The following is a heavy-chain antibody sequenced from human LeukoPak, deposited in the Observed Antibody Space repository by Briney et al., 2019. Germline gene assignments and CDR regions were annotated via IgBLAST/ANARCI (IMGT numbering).Heavy chain of an antibody. V-gene: IGHV1-69*04. CDR2: IIPILGIA. CDR3: ARDRRDGYNYGDY. CDR1: GYTFTSYD. J-gene: IGHJ4*02. D-gene: IGHD5-24*01. Sequence: SVKVSCKASGYTFTSYDISWVRQAPGQGLEWMGRIIPILGIANYAQKFQGRVTITADKSTSTAYMELSSLRSEDTAVYYCARDRRDGYNYGDYWGQGTLVTVSS.